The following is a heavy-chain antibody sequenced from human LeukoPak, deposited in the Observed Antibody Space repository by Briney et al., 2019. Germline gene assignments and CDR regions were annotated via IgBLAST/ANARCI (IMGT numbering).Heavy chain of an antibody. CDR1: GFTFSSYG. V-gene: IGHV3-48*03. CDR3: ARDPWGYQLLSGWFDP. J-gene: IGHJ5*02. Sequence: GGSLRLSCAASGFTFSSYGMNWVRQAPGKGLEWVTYISSSGSTIYYADSVKGRFTISRDNAKSSLYLQMNSLRAEDTAVYYCARDPWGYQLLSGWFDPWGQGTLVTVSS. CDR2: ISSSGSTI. D-gene: IGHD2-2*01.